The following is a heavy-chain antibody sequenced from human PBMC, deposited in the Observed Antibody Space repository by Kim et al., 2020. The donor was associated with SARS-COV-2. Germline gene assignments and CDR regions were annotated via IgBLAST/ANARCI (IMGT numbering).Heavy chain of an antibody. J-gene: IGHJ4*02. D-gene: IGHD3-22*01. CDR3: TTDYYDSSGYLYFDY. Sequence: APVKGRFTISRDDSKNTLYLQMNSLKTEDTAVYYCTTDYYDSSGYLYFDYWGQGTLVTVSS. V-gene: IGHV3-15*01.